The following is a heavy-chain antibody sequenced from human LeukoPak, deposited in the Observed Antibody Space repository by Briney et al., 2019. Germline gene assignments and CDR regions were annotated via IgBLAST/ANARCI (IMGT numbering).Heavy chain of an antibody. CDR2: IYSGGST. V-gene: IGHV3-53*01. CDR1: GFTFSSNY. Sequence: GGSLRLSCAASGFTFSSNYMSWVRQAPGKGLEGVSVIYSGGSTYYSDSVRGRFTISRDNSKNTLYLQTNSLRAEDTAVYYCAREGGGYCSGGSCYAYYYYGMDVWGQGTTVTVSS. CDR3: AREGGGYCSGGSCYAYYYYGMDV. D-gene: IGHD2-15*01. J-gene: IGHJ6*02.